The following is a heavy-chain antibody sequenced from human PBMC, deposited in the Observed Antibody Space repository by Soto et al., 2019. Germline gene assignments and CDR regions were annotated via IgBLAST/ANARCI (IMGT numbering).Heavy chain of an antibody. J-gene: IGHJ4*02. D-gene: IGHD6-19*01. CDR3: AKSDSSGSPLQPLYYFDY. CDR2: ISGSGGST. V-gene: IGHV3-23*01. Sequence: PGGSLRLSCAASGFTFSSYAMSWVRQAPGKGLEWVSAISGSGGSTYYADSVKGRFTISRDNSKNTLYLQMNSLRAEDTAVYYCAKSDSSGSPLQPLYYFDYWGQGTLVTVSS. CDR1: GFTFSSYA.